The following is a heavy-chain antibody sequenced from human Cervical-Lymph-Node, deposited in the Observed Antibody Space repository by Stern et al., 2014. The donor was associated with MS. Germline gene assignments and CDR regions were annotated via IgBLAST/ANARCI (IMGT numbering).Heavy chain of an antibody. D-gene: IGHD1-26*01. CDR1: GDTFSSYA. Sequence: VQLLESGAEVKKPGSSVKVSCKASGDTFSSYAIPWVRQVPGQGLEWMGGITTVVGTTNYAQKFQGRVTITADKTSNTAYMELMTLRSEDTAVYYCARGGGLVGYFDYWGQGTLVSVSS. V-gene: IGHV1-69*06. J-gene: IGHJ4*02. CDR3: ARGGGLVGYFDY. CDR2: ITTVVGTT.